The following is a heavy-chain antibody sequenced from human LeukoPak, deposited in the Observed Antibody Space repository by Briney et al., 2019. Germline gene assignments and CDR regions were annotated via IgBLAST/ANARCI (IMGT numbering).Heavy chain of an antibody. CDR3: AKDRGAAIRGVIIFAY. CDR1: GVTSADYA. J-gene: IGHJ4*02. Sequence: GGSLRLSCAPSGVTSADYAMHWVRQAPGKGLGWVSGIRLISGSTGYADSVKGRFTISRANAKNSLYLQMNSLRAEDTALYYCAKDRGAAIRGVIIFAYWGQGTLVTVSS. CDR2: IRLISGST. V-gene: IGHV3-9*02. D-gene: IGHD3-10*01.